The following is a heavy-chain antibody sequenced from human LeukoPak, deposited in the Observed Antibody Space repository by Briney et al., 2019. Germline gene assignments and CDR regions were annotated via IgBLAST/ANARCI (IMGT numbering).Heavy chain of an antibody. CDR1: GGSISSGGYY. V-gene: IGHV4-61*08. J-gene: IGHJ6*02. Sequence: SETLSLTCTVSGGSISSGGYYWSWIRQHPGKGLEWIGYIYTSGSTNYNPSLKSRVTMSVDTSKNQFSLKLSSVTAADTAVYYCARYNRYCSSTSCPKRYYYYGMDVWGQGTTVTVSS. CDR2: IYTSGST. CDR3: ARYNRYCSSTSCPKRYYYYGMDV. D-gene: IGHD2-2*01.